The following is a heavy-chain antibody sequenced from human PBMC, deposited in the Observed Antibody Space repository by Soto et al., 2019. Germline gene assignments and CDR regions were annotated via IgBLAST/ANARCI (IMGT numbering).Heavy chain of an antibody. J-gene: IGHJ5*02. Sequence: QVQLVQSGAEMKNPGASVKVSCKASGYTFTSYGISWVRQAPGQGLEWMGWLSGFNDDTNHAQKLQGRVTMTKDTSTSTAYMELRSLKSDDTAVYYCARSGSYYPARNWFGPWGQGTLVTVSS. CDR3: ARSGSYYPARNWFGP. D-gene: IGHD3-10*01. CDR1: GYTFTSYG. V-gene: IGHV1-18*01. CDR2: LSGFNDDT.